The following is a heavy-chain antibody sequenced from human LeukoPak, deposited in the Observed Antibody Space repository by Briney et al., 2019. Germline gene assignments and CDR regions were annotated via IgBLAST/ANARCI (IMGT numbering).Heavy chain of an antibody. CDR3: ARSYYGSGSYFYYYMDV. Sequence: GASVKVSCKASGYTFTSYGISWVRQAPGQGLEWMGWISAYNGNTNYAQKLQGRVTMTTDTSTSTAYMELRSLRSDDTAVYYCARSYYGSGSYFYYYMDVWGKGTTVTISS. V-gene: IGHV1-18*01. J-gene: IGHJ6*03. D-gene: IGHD3-10*01. CDR1: GYTFTSYG. CDR2: ISAYNGNT.